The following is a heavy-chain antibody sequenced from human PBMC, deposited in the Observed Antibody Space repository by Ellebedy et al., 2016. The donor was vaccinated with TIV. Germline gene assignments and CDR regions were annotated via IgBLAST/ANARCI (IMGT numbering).Heavy chain of an antibody. CDR2: IYPGDSDT. CDR3: ARSRSCSSSSCSSSWFDP. CDR1: GYSFTSYW. Sequence: GESLKISCKGSGYSFTSYWIAWVRQMPGKGLEWMGIIYPGDSDTKYSPSFQGQVTMSADKSISTAYLQWSSLKASDTAMYYCARSRSCSSSSCSSSWFDPWGQGTLVTVSS. J-gene: IGHJ5*02. V-gene: IGHV5-51*01. D-gene: IGHD2-2*01.